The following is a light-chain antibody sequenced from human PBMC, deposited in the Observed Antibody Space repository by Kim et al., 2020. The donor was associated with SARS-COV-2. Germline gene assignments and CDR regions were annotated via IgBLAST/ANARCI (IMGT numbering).Light chain of an antibody. CDR1: SLRSYF. CDR3: NSRESSANHWM. Sequence: AVGQTVRITSQGDSLRSYFASWYQQKPGQAPVLVFYGKNNRPSGIPDRFSGSYSGNTASLTITAAQAEDEADYYCNSRESSANHWMFGGGTQLTVL. J-gene: IGLJ3*02. CDR2: GKN. V-gene: IGLV3-19*01.